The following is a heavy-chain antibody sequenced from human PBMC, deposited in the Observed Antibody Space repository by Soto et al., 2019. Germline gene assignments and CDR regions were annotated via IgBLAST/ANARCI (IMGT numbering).Heavy chain of an antibody. CDR1: GGSISSSSYY. Sequence: SETLSLTCTFSGGSISSSSYYLGWIRQPPGKGLEWIGSIYYSGSTNYNPSLKGRVTMSVDTSKNQFSLKLTSVNTADTAIYYCTRGGDPYKTGHWGQGTLVTVSS. CDR2: IYYSGST. J-gene: IGHJ4*02. V-gene: IGHV4-39*07. CDR3: TRGGDPYKTGH. D-gene: IGHD2-21*01.